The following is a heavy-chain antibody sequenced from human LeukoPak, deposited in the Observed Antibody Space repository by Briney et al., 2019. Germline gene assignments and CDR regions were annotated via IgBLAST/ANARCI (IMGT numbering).Heavy chain of an antibody. D-gene: IGHD3-10*01. V-gene: IGHV4-59*12. CDR2: IYYSGST. CDR3: ARGLNVFYYYYMDV. Sequence: SETLSLTCTVSGGSISPYYWSWIRQPPGKGLEWIGSIYYSGSTYYNPSLKSRVTISVDTSKNQFSLKLSSVTAADTAVYYCARGLNVFYYYYMDVWGKGTTVTISS. J-gene: IGHJ6*03. CDR1: GGSISPYY.